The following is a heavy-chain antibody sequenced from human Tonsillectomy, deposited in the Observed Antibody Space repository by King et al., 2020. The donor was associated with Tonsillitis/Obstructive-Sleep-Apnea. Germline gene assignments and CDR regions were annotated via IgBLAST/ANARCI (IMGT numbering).Heavy chain of an antibody. CDR2: IYWDDDK. D-gene: IGHD3-16*02. Sequence: TLKESGPTLVKPTQTLTLTCTFSGFSFSTSGVSVGWIRQPPGKALEWLALIYWDDDKRYSPSLKSRLTITKDTSKNQVVLTMINMDPLDTAAYYCARGAAYYAYIWGSYRFDSWGQGTLVTVSS. J-gene: IGHJ4*02. V-gene: IGHV2-5*02. CDR3: ARGAAYYAYIWGSYRFDS. CDR1: GFSFSTSGVS.